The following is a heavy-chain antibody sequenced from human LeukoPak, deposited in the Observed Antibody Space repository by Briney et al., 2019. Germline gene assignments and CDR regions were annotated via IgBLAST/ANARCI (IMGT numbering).Heavy chain of an antibody. Sequence: SETLSLTCGVTGGSISTTNSFWGWIRQPPGKGLEWIGRIYYSGSTFYNPSLKSRVTISVDTSKNQFSLRLSSVTAADTAVYYCARHGSTDYFDYWGQGTLVTVSS. CDR3: ARHGSTDYFDY. CDR2: IYYSGST. V-gene: IGHV4-39*01. J-gene: IGHJ4*02. CDR1: GGSISTTNSF.